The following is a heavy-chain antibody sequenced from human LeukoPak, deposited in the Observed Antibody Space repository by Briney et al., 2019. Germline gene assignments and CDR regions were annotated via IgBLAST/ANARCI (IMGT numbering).Heavy chain of an antibody. D-gene: IGHD2-8*01. Sequence: GESLRLSCAASGFTFSTYSMNWVRQAPGKGLEWVSYISGSSSSTKYADSVKGRFTISRDNAKNSLYLQMNSLRVEDTAVYYCVDLNAPLWGQGTLVTVSS. CDR2: ISGSSSST. V-gene: IGHV3-48*04. J-gene: IGHJ4*02. CDR3: VDLNAPL. CDR1: GFTFSTYS.